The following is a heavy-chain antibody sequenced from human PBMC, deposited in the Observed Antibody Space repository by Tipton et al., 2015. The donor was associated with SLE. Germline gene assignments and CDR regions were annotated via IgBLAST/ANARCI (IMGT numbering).Heavy chain of an antibody. V-gene: IGHV4-59*08. CDR1: GGSLSSYY. Sequence: TLSLTCTVSGGSLSSYYWSWIRQSPEKGLEWIGYLSYSGSTNYNPSLESRVTISVDTSKNQFSLKLSSVTAADTAVYYCARINVPTAMDFYYYYMDVWGNGTTVTVSS. CDR3: ARINVPTAMDFYYYYMDV. D-gene: IGHD2-2*01. CDR2: LSYSGST. J-gene: IGHJ6*03.